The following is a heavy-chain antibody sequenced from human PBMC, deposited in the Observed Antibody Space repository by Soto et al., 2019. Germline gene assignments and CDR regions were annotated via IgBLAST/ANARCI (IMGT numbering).Heavy chain of an antibody. V-gene: IGHV4-59*01. J-gene: IGHJ6*03. Sequence: SETLSLTCTVPGGSISSYYWSWIRQPPGKGLEWIGYIYYSGSTNYNPSLKSRVTISVDTSKNQFSLKLSSVTAADTAVYYCARTITIFGQRYYYYMDVWGKGTTVTVSS. CDR1: GGSISSYY. CDR3: ARTITIFGQRYYYYMDV. CDR2: IYYSGST. D-gene: IGHD3-3*01.